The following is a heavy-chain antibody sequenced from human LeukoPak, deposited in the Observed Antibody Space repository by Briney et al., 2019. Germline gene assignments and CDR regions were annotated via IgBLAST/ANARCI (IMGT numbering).Heavy chain of an antibody. V-gene: IGHV4-39*07. D-gene: IGHD1-26*01. J-gene: IGHJ4*02. CDR3: ARESPSGSPMYYSDY. Sequence: SETLSLTCTVSGGSISSSSYYWGWIRQPPGKGLEWIGSIYYSGSTYYNPSLKSRVTISVDTSKNQFSLKLSSVTAADTAVYYCARESPSGSPMYYSDYWGQGTLVTVSS. CDR2: IYYSGST. CDR1: GGSISSSSYY.